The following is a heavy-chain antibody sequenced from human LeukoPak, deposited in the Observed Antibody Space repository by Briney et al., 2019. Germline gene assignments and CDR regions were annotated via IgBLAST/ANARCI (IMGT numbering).Heavy chain of an antibody. CDR3: ARVYWSGWRGAFDI. D-gene: IGHD3-3*01. J-gene: IGHJ3*02. Sequence: QSGGSLRLSCAASGFTFSSYGMHWVRQAPGKGLEWVAVISYDGSNKYYADSVKGRFTISRDNAKNSLYLQMNSLRAEDTALYHCARVYWSGWRGAFDIWGQGTMVTVSS. CDR2: ISYDGSNK. CDR1: GFTFSSYG. V-gene: IGHV3-30*03.